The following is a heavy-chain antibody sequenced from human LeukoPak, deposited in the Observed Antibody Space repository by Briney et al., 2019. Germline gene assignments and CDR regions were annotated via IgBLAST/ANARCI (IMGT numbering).Heavy chain of an antibody. CDR2: IYDSGNT. CDR3: ARQKRWLQSSFDY. CDR1: GDSISSSSFH. V-gene: IGHV4-39*01. Sequence: SETLSLTCTVSGDSISSSSFHWGWIRQPPGKGLEWIGSIYDSGNTNYNPSLKSRVTISVDTSKNQISLKVSSVTATDTAVYYCARQKRWLQSSFDYWAQGTLVTVSS. D-gene: IGHD5-24*01. J-gene: IGHJ4*02.